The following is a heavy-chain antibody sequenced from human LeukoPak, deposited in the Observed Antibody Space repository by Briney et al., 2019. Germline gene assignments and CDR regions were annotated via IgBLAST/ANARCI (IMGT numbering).Heavy chain of an antibody. D-gene: IGHD3-10*01. CDR3: ARDRGRIRITMVRGSYYFDY. Sequence: GGSLRLSCAASGFTFSSYAMHWVRQAPGKGLEWVAVISYDGSNKYYADSVKGRFTISRDNSKNTLYLQMNSLRAEDTAVYYCARDRGRIRITMVRGSYYFDYWGQGTLVTVSS. CDR2: ISYDGSNK. CDR1: GFTFSSYA. J-gene: IGHJ4*02. V-gene: IGHV3-30-3*01.